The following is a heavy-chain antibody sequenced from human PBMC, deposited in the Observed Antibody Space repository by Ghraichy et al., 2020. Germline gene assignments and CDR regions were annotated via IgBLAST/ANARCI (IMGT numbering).Heavy chain of an antibody. CDR3: ARELGEPNYFDY. J-gene: IGHJ4*02. Sequence: SETLSLTCTVSGGSISSYYWSWIRQPPGKGLEWIGYIYYSGSTNYNPSLKSRVTISVDTSKNQFSLKLSSVTAADTAVYYCARELGEPNYFDYWGQGTLVTVSS. CDR2: IYYSGST. V-gene: IGHV4-59*01. D-gene: IGHD3-16*01. CDR1: GGSISSYY.